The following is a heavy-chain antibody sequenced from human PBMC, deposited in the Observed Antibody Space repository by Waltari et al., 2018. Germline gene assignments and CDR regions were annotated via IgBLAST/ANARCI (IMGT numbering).Heavy chain of an antibody. CDR3: ARDQRGGVAARLSSYYYYYGMDV. D-gene: IGHD6-6*01. Sequence: EVQLVESGGGLVKPGGSLGLPCAAPGFTFSSYSMNWFGQAPGKGRSGVPSISSSSSYIYYADSVKGRFTISRDNAKNSLYLQMNSLRAEDTAVYYCARDQRGGVAARLSSYYYYYGMDVWGQGTTVTVSS. CDR2: ISSSSSYI. CDR1: GFTFSSYS. J-gene: IGHJ6*02. V-gene: IGHV3-21*01.